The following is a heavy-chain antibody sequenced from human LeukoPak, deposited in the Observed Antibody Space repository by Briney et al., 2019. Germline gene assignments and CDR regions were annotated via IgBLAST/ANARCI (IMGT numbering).Heavy chain of an antibody. CDR2: ISGSGSTI. J-gene: IGHJ4*02. D-gene: IGHD2-15*01. Sequence: GGSLRLSCAASGFMFSTYEINWVRQAPGKGLEWVLYISGSGSTIYYADSVKGRFTISRDNAENSLSLQMHSLRAEDTAIYYCARGGGYCSGGSCPGGYYFDYWGQGTLVTVSS. CDR3: ARGGGYCSGGSCPGGYYFDY. V-gene: IGHV3-48*03. CDR1: GFMFSTYE.